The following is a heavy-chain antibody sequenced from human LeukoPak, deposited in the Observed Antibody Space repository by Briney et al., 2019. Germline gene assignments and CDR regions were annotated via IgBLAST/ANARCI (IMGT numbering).Heavy chain of an antibody. J-gene: IGHJ4*02. CDR1: GYTFTGYY. Sequence: ASVKVSCKASGYTFTGYYMHWVRQAPGQGLEWMGWINPNSGGTNYAQKFQGRVTMTRDTSISTAYMELSRLRSDDTAVYYCARDPDWNYGGFDYWGQGTLVTVSS. CDR3: ARDPDWNYGGFDY. D-gene: IGHD1-7*01. V-gene: IGHV1-2*02. CDR2: INPNSGGT.